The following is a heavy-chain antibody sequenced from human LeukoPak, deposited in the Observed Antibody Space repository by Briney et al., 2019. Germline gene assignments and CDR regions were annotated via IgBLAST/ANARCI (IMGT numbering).Heavy chain of an antibody. J-gene: IGHJ4*02. Sequence: SETLSLTCTVSGGPISSGNYYWYWIRQPAGKGLEWIGRVHSSGSTNHNPSLKSRVTLSRDTSKNQFSVIVSSVSAADTAIYFCARSKGDYGSGSLGYWGQGILVTVSS. D-gene: IGHD3-10*01. CDR3: ARSKGDYGSGSLGY. CDR1: GGPISSGNYY. V-gene: IGHV4-61*02. CDR2: VHSSGST.